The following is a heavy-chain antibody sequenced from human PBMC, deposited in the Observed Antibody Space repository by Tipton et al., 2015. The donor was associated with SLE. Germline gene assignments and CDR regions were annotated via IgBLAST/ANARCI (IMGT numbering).Heavy chain of an antibody. J-gene: IGHJ3*02. D-gene: IGHD3-16*01. V-gene: IGHV3-13*01. CDR1: GFTFSSYD. CDR3: ARPGGEGAFDI. CDR2: IGTAGDT. Sequence: SLRLSCAASGFTFSSYDMHWVRQATGKGLEWVSAIGTAGDTYYPGSVKGRFTISRENAKNSLYLQMNSLRAGDTAVYYCARPGGEGAFDIWGQGTKVTVSS.